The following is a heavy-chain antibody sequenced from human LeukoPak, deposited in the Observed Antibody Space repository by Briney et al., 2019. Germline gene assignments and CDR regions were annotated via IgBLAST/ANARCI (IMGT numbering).Heavy chain of an antibody. CDR3: ARSDYGGYYDMFDF. CDR1: GFIISHYA. V-gene: IGHV3-30*04. J-gene: IGHJ4*02. CDR2: MSYDGNHQ. D-gene: IGHD4-23*01. Sequence: PGGSLRLSCAASGFIISHYAIHWVRQAPGKGLEWVAVMSYDGNHQYYTDSVKGRFTISRDNSNHTVHLQMDSLRGEDTAFYYCARSDYGGYYDMFDFWGQGTLVIVSS.